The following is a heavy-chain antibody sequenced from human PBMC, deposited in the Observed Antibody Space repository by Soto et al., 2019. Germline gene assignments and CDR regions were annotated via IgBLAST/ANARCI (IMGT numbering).Heavy chain of an antibody. CDR2: ISAYNGNT. CDR1: GYTFTSYG. CDR3: ARDAAGGLRYYFDY. Sequence: ASVKVSCKASGYTFTSYGISWVRQAPGQGLEWMGWISAYNGNTNYAQKLQGRVTMTTDTSTSTAYMELRSPRSDDTAVYYCARDAAGGLRYYFDYWGQGTLVTVSS. V-gene: IGHV1-18*01. J-gene: IGHJ4*02. D-gene: IGHD6-25*01.